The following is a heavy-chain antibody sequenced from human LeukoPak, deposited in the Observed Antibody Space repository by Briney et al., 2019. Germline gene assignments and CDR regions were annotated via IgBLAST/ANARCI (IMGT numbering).Heavy chain of an antibody. CDR1: GFTFSSYW. J-gene: IGHJ4*02. V-gene: IGHV3-7*01. CDR3: ARASMGGRDYHLDS. CDR2: IKQDGTDK. D-gene: IGHD4/OR15-4a*01. Sequence: GGSLRLSCAATGFTFSSYWMTWVRQAPGKGLEWVANIKQDGTDKYYVDSVKGRFTISRDNAKNSLFLQLGSLRADDTAVYYCARASMGGRDYHLDSWGQGTLVTVSS.